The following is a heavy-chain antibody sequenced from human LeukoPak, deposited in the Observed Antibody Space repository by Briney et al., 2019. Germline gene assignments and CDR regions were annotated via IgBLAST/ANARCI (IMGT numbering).Heavy chain of an antibody. CDR2: LYYSGPT. CDR1: GGTISTSLYY. J-gene: IGHJ6*03. CDR3: ARRYCSGVDCYGGDSYYYMDV. Sequence: SETLSLTCSVSGGTISTSLYYWGWIRQPPGKGLEWIGSLYYSGPTYYNPSLQSRVTISIDTSKNQFSLRLPSVTAADTAVYYCARRYCSGVDCYGGDSYYYMDVWGKGTTVTISS. D-gene: IGHD2-15*01. V-gene: IGHV4-39*01.